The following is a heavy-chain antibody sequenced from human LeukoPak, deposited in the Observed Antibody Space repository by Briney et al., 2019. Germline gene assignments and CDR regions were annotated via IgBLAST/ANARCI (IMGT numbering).Heavy chain of an antibody. CDR3: VKDKWLRVYSYGPFDY. CDR2: ISSNGAGT. J-gene: IGHJ4*02. D-gene: IGHD5-18*01. V-gene: IGHV3-64D*06. Sequence: PGGSLRLSCSASGFTFSTYAMHWVRRAPGKGLEYASTISSNGAGTYYADSVKGRFTISRDNSKNTLFLQMSSLRAEDTALYYCVKDKWLRVYSYGPFDYWGQGTLVTVSS. CDR1: GFTFSTYA.